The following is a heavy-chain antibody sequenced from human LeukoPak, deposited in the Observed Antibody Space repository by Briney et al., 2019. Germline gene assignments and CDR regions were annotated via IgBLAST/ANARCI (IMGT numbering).Heavy chain of an antibody. J-gene: IGHJ4*02. Sequence: PGGSLRLSCAASGFTFSTFAMIWVRQAPGMGLEWVSAIGGSGRDTYYADSVKGRFTISRDNTKNTLHLQMNSLRAEDTAVYYCAKIRAVDSSGYYKYYFDYWGQGTLVTVSS. V-gene: IGHV3-23*01. CDR2: IGGSGRDT. CDR1: GFTFSTFA. D-gene: IGHD3-22*01. CDR3: AKIRAVDSSGYYKYYFDY.